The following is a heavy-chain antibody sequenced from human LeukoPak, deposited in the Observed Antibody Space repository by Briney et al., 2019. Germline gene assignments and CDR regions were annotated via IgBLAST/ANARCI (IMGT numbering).Heavy chain of an antibody. V-gene: IGHV1-2*02. D-gene: IGHD6-13*01. Sequence: VASVKVSCKASGYTFTGYYMHWVRQAPGQGLEWMGWINPNSGGTNYAQKFQGRVTMTRDTSISTAYMELSRLRSDDTAVYYCARVVAAAGTLGHYYYYYYMDVWGKGTTVTVSS. CDR3: ARVVAAAGTLGHYYYYYYMDV. J-gene: IGHJ6*03. CDR2: INPNSGGT. CDR1: GYTFTGYY.